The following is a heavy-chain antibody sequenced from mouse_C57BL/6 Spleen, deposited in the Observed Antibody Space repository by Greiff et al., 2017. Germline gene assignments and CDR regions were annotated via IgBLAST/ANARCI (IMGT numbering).Heavy chain of an antibody. J-gene: IGHJ3*01. Sequence: QVQLKQSGPELVKPGASVKISCKASGYAFSSSWMNWVKQRPGKGLEWIGRIYPGDGDTNYNGKFKGKATLTADKSSSTAYMQLSSLTSEDSAVYFCARSGGGNPFADWGQGTLVTVSA. CDR1: GYAFSSSW. CDR3: ARSGGGNPFAD. D-gene: IGHD2-1*01. V-gene: IGHV1-82*01. CDR2: IYPGDGDT.